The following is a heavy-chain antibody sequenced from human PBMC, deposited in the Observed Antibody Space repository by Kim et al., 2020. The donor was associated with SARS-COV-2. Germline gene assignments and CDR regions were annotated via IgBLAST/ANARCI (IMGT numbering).Heavy chain of an antibody. CDR3: ARDVCHTTTCSDRFDY. CDR2: ISVYNGNR. V-gene: IGHV1-18*01. J-gene: IGHJ4*02. Sequence: ASVKVSCKASGYTFTSYGISWVRQAPGQGLEWMGWISVYNGNRNSAEKFQGRVTMTTDTSTSTAYMELRSLTSDDTAVYYCARDVCHTTTCSDRFDYWGQGTLVTVSS. D-gene: IGHD2-2*01. CDR1: GYTFTSYG.